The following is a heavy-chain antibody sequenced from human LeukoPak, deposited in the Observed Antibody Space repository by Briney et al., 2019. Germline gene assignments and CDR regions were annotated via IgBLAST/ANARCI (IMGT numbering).Heavy chain of an antibody. CDR1: GFTFSSYA. CDR3: TTLWFGP. V-gene: IGHV3-30-3*01. CDR2: ISYDGSNK. J-gene: IGHJ5*02. Sequence: GGSLRLSCAASGFTFSSYAMHWVRQAPGKGLEWVAVISYDGSNKYYADSVKGRFTISRDNSKNTLYLQMNSLKTEDTAVYYCTTLWFGPWGQGTLVTVSS. D-gene: IGHD1-14*01.